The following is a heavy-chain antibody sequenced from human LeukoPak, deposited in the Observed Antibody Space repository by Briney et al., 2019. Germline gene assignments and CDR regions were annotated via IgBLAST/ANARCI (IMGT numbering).Heavy chain of an antibody. V-gene: IGHV3-23*01. CDR1: GFTFSSYE. Sequence: PGGSLRLSCAASGFTFSSYEMNWVRQAPGKGLEWVSAISGSGGGTYYADSVKGRFTISRDNSKNTLYLQMNSLRAEDTAVYYCAKDTIYDSGKDYWGQGTLVTVSS. CDR2: ISGSGGGT. CDR3: AKDTIYDSGKDY. D-gene: IGHD3-22*01. J-gene: IGHJ4*02.